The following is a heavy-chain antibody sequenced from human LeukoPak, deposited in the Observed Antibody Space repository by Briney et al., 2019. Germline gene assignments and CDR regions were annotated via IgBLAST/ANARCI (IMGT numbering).Heavy chain of an antibody. CDR1: GFTFSSYA. CDR3: ARVRFGEPDY. D-gene: IGHD3-10*01. CDR2: ISYDGSNK. V-gene: IGHV3-30-3*01. Sequence: PGRSLRLSCAASGFTFSSYAMHWVRQAPGKGLEWVAVISYDGSNKYYADSVKGRFTISRDNSKNTLYLQMNSLRAEDTAVYYCARVRFGEPDYWGQGALVTVSS. J-gene: IGHJ4*02.